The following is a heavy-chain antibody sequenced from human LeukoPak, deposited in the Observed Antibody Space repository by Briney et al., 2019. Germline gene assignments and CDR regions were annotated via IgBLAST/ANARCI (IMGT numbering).Heavy chain of an antibody. CDR1: GFTFSTYS. CDR3: AKAPVTSCRGAYCYPFDS. V-gene: IGHV3-21*04. D-gene: IGHD2-21*01. J-gene: IGHJ4*02. Sequence: GGSLRLSCAASGFTFSTYSMNWVRQAPGKGLEWVSIISGTSSHIFDADSVKGRFTISRDNSKNTLYLQMNSLRAEDAAVYFCAKAPVTSCRGAYCYPFDSWGQGTLVTVSS. CDR2: ISGTSSHI.